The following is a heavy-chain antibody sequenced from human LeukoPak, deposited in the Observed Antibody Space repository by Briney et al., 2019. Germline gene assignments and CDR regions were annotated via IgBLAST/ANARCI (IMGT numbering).Heavy chain of an antibody. Sequence: SQTLSLTCAISGDSVSSNSAAWNWIRQSPSRSLEWLGRTYYRSKWYNDYAVSVKSRITINPDTSKNQFSLQLNSVTPEDTAVYYCAREGGEEMATIGLFDHWGQGTLVTVSS. CDR1: GDSVSSNSAA. V-gene: IGHV6-1*01. D-gene: IGHD5-24*01. J-gene: IGHJ4*02. CDR3: AREGGEEMATIGLFDH. CDR2: TYYRSKWYN.